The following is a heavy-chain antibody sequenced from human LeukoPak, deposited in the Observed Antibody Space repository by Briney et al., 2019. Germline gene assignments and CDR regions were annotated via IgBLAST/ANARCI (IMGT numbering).Heavy chain of an antibody. V-gene: IGHV4-59*11. D-gene: IGHD2-15*01. CDR3: ARLVVAARDYYYYYMDV. CDR1: GGSISSHY. J-gene: IGHJ6*03. CDR2: IYYSGST. Sequence: SETLSLTCTVSGGSISSHYWSWIRQPPGKGLEWIGYIYYSGSTNYNPSLKSRVTISVDTSKNQFSLKLSSVTAADRAVYYCARLVVAARDYYYYYMDVWGKGTTVTVSS.